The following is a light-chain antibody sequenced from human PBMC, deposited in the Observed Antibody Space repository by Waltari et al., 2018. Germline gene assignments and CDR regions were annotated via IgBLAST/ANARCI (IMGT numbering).Light chain of an antibody. CDR2: DAS. CDR1: QSISSW. CDR3: QQYENFPYS. Sequence: DIQMTQSPSPLSASVGDRVTITCRASQSISSWLAWYQQKPGKAPKLLIYDASSLESGVPSRFSGSGSGTEFTLTISSLQPDDFATYYCQQYENFPYSFGQGTKLEIK. V-gene: IGKV1-5*01. J-gene: IGKJ2*03.